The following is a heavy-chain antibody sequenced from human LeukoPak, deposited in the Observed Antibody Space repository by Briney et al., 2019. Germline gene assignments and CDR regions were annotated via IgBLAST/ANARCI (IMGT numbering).Heavy chain of an antibody. CDR3: AFSPSDSGYDSYFDY. CDR2: IYYSGST. J-gene: IGHJ4*02. CDR1: GGSISSYY. Sequence: PSETLSLTCTVSGGSISSYYWSWIRQPPGKGLEWIGYIYYSGSTNYNPSLKSRVTISVDTSKNQFSLKLSSVTAADTAVYYCAFSPSDSGYDSYFDYWGQGTLVTVSS. D-gene: IGHD5-12*01. V-gene: IGHV4-59*01.